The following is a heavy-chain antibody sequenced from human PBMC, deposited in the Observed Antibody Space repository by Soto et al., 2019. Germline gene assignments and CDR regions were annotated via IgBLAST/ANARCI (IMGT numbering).Heavy chain of an antibody. J-gene: IGHJ4*02. V-gene: IGHV4-30-4*01. D-gene: IGHD2-15*01. Sequence: PSETLSLTCTVSGGSINSGDYYWSWIRQPPGKGLEWIGYIYYSGSTYYNPSLKSRVTISVDTSKNQFSLKLSSVTAADTAVYYCARVAPLNYCSGGSCFMYYFDYWGQGTLVTVSS. CDR3: ARVAPLNYCSGGSCFMYYFDY. CDR2: IYYSGST. CDR1: GGSINSGDYY.